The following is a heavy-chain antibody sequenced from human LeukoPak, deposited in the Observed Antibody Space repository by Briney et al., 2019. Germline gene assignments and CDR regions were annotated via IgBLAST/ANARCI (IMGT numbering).Heavy chain of an antibody. CDR3: ARTTASNYAVY. J-gene: IGHJ4*02. CDR2: IYTTGST. V-gene: IGHV4-4*07. Sequence: PSETLSLTCSVSGGSISSYYWSWIRQPAGKGLEWIGRIYTTGSTNYNPSLKSRVTMSIATSKNQFSLKLSSVTAADTAVYYCARTTASNYAVYWGQGTLVTVSS. D-gene: IGHD4-11*01. CDR1: GGSISSYY.